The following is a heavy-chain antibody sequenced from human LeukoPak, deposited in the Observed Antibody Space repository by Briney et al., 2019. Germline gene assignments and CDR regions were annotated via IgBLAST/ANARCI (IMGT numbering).Heavy chain of an antibody. CDR3: ARRRYDFWSGYSDRNFDY. CDR2: INHSGST. D-gene: IGHD3-3*01. J-gene: IGHJ4*02. V-gene: IGHV4-34*01. CDR1: GGSFSGYY. Sequence: SETLSLTCAVYGGSFSGYYWSWIRQPPGKGLEWIGEINHSGSTNYNPSLKSRVTISVDTSKNQYSLKLSSVTAADTAVYYCARRRYDFWSGYSDRNFDYWGQGTLVTVSS.